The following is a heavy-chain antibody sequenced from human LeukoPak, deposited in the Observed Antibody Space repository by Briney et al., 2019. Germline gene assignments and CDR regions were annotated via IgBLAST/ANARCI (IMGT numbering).Heavy chain of an antibody. V-gene: IGHV1-69*04. J-gene: IGHJ4*02. CDR2: IIPILGIA. D-gene: IGHD6-19*01. Sequence: GASVKVSCKASGGTFSSYAISWVRQAPGQELEWMGRIIPILGIANYAQKFQGRVTITADKSTSTAYMELSSLRSEDTAVYYCARDAVSRYSSGWYNLGYWGQGTLVTVSS. CDR1: GGTFSSYA. CDR3: ARDAVSRYSSGWYNLGY.